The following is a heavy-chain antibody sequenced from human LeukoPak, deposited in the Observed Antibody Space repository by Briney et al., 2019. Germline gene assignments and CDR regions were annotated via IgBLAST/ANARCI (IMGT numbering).Heavy chain of an antibody. D-gene: IGHD3-3*01. CDR2: MNPNSGNT. V-gene: IGHV1-8*01. Sequence: ASVKVSCKASGYTFTSYDINWVRQATGQGLEWMRWMNPNSGNTGYAQKFQGRVTMTRNTSISTAYMELSSLRSEDTAVYYCARVPQAYYDFWSGYGDYYYYYYGMDVWGQGTTVTVSS. CDR1: GYTFTSYD. CDR3: ARVPQAYYDFWSGYGDYYYYYYGMDV. J-gene: IGHJ6*02.